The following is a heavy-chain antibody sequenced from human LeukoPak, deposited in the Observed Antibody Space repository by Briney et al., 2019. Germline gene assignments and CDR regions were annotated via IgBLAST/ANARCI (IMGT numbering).Heavy chain of an antibody. CDR1: GGSLSSYY. CDR3: ARDQSGKDYYGSGPLDP. D-gene: IGHD3-10*01. V-gene: IGHV4-59*01. J-gene: IGHJ5*02. Sequence: SGTLSLTCTVSGGSLSSYYWRWIRQPPGKGLEWIGYIYYSGSTNYNPSLKSRVTISVDTSKNQFSLKLSSVTAADTAVYYCARDQSGKDYYGSGPLDPWGQGTLVTVSS. CDR2: IYYSGST.